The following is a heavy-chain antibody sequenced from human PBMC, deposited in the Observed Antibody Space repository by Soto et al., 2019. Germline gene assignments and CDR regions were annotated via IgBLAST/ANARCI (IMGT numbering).Heavy chain of an antibody. V-gene: IGHV4-39*01. J-gene: IGHJ4*02. CDR3: ARTPMYDYVWGSYRYNYFDY. CDR2: IHYSGST. Sequence: SETLSLTCTLSGGSISSSSYYWGWIRQPPGKGLEWIGSIHYSGSTYYNPPLKSRVTISVDTSKNQFSLKLSSVTAADTAVYYCARTPMYDYVWGSYRYNYFDYWGKGTLVTACS. D-gene: IGHD3-16*02. CDR1: GGSISSSSYY.